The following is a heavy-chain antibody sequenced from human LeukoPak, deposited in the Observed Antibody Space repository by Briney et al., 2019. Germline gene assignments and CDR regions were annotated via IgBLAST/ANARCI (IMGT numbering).Heavy chain of an antibody. V-gene: IGHV4-30-2*03. CDR2: IHDSGST. CDR3: ARQEVYCSSTSCYARGYSYGTFFDY. D-gene: IGHD2-2*01. CDR1: GDSISSGGYS. Sequence: SETLSLTCAVSGDSISSGGYSWTWIRQTPGKGLEWIAYIHDSGSTYYNPSLKSRVTISVDTSKNQFSLKLSSVTAADTAVYYCARQEVYCSSTSCYARGYSYGTFFDYWGQGTLVTVSS. J-gene: IGHJ4*02.